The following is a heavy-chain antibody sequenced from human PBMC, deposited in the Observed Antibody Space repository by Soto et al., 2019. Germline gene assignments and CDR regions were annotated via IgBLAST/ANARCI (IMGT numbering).Heavy chain of an antibody. CDR3: AKGQHCSSTSCYFYYYGMDV. CDR2: ISYDGSNK. J-gene: IGHJ6*02. Sequence: QVQLVESGGGVVQPGRSLRLSCAASGFTFNTYGMHWVRQAPGKGLEWVAVISYDGSNKYYADSVKGRLTISRDNSKNTLYLQMNSLRAEDTAVYYCAKGQHCSSTSCYFYYYGMDVWGQGTTVADSS. CDR1: GFTFNTYG. D-gene: IGHD2-2*01. V-gene: IGHV3-30*18.